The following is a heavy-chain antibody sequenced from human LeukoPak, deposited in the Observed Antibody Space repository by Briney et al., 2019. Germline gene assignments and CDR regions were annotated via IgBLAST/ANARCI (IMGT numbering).Heavy chain of an antibody. D-gene: IGHD4-17*01. J-gene: IGHJ2*01. Sequence: GGSLSLSCAVSGLTVNSYSTGWVRPAPGKGREWVSAIRPSGGHINFTDSVGGRSTISTDNSTNTVYVQMNSLRAEDTSVYYCAKLRCEITHYWYFDLWGRGTLVTVSS. CDR2: IRPSGGHI. V-gene: IGHV3-23*01. CDR3: AKLRCEITHYWYFDL. CDR1: GLTVNSYS.